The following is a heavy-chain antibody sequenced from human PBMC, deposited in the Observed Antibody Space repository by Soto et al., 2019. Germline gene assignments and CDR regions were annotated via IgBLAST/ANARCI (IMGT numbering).Heavy chain of an antibody. CDR1: GDSISASGYS. Sequence: QLHLQESGSGLVQPSQTLSLTCIVSGDSISASGYSWSWIRQTPGKGLEWIAYIYHSGSTSHNPSLQSRVTILIDKSKNQFSLHLTSVTAADTAVYYCARGLGAARYFDFWGQGNLVTVSS. CDR3: ARGLGAARYFDF. V-gene: IGHV4-30-2*01. J-gene: IGHJ4*02. CDR2: IYHSGST.